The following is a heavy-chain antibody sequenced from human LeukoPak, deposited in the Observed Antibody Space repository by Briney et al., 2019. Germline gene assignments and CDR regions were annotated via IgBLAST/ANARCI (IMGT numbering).Heavy chain of an antibody. V-gene: IGHV3-73*01. CDR1: GFTFSGSS. J-gene: IGHJ4*02. D-gene: IGHD2-15*01. CDR2: IRSKANSYAT. CDR3: TATYSGESG. Sequence: PGGSLRLSCAASGFTFSGSSMHWVRQASGKGLEWVGRIRSKANSYATAYAASVKGRFTISRDDLKNTAYLQMNSLKTEDTAVYYCTATYSGESGWGQGTLVTVSS.